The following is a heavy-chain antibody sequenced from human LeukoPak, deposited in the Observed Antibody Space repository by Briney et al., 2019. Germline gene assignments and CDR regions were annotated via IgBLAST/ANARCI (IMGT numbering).Heavy chain of an antibody. J-gene: IGHJ5*02. CDR1: GYTFTGYY. CDR2: INPNSSGT. CDR3: ARDMLGHYNWFDP. Sequence: ASVKVSCKASGYTFTGYYMHWVRQAPGQGLEWMGWINPNSSGTNYAQKFQGRVTMTRDTSISTAYMELSRLRSDDTAVYYCARDMLGHYNWFDPWGQGTLVTVSS. V-gene: IGHV1-2*02. D-gene: IGHD2-8*01.